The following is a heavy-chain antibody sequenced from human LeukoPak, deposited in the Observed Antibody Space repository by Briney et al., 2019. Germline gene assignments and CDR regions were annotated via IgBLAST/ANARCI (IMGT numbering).Heavy chain of an antibody. CDR3: ARDHPVGRVIIPIDY. CDR2: INSDGSST. V-gene: IGHV3-74*01. D-gene: IGHD3-16*02. CDR1: GFTFTSYW. J-gene: IGHJ4*01. Sequence: GGSLRLSCAASGFTFTSYWAHWVRQTPGKGLVWVSRINSDGSSTRYADSVKGRFTISRDNAKNTLYLQMNSLRAEDTAVYFCARDHPVGRVIIPIDYWGKGTRVTVSS.